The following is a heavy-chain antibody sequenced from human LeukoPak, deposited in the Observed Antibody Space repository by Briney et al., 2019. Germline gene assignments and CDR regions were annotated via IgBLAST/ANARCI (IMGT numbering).Heavy chain of an antibody. CDR3: ARGPLIAAAGTW. V-gene: IGHV3-7*03. J-gene: IGHJ4*02. CDR1: GFTFSSYW. D-gene: IGHD6-13*01. CDR2: INQDGTEK. Sequence: GGSLRLSCAASGFTFSSYWMSWVRQAPGEGLEWVAKINQDGTEKAYVDSVRGRFTISRDNAKNSLSLQMNSLRAEDTAVYYCARGPLIAAAGTWWGQGTLVTVSS.